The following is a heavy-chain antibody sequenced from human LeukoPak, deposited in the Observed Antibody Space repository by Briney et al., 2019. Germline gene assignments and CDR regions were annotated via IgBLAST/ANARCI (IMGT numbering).Heavy chain of an antibody. J-gene: IGHJ4*02. Sequence: PGGSLRLSCAASGFTFSSYGMHWVRQAPGKGLEWVAVISYDGSNKYYADSVRGRFTISRDNAKNTLYLQMNTLRVDDTAVYYCARDLGSFYYGSGSYDSWGQGTLVTVSS. CDR2: ISYDGSNK. CDR1: GFTFSSYG. D-gene: IGHD3-10*01. V-gene: IGHV3-30*03. CDR3: ARDLGSFYYGSGSYDS.